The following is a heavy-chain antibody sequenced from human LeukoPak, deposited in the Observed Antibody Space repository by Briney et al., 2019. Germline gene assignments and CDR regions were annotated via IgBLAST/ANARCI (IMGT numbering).Heavy chain of an antibody. J-gene: IGHJ4*02. D-gene: IGHD5-12*01. CDR3: AKDGGQKTYGGYQNY. CDR1: GFTFSSYA. V-gene: IGHV3-23*01. Sequence: PGESLRLSCAASGFTFSSYAMSWDRQAPGKGLEWVSAISGSGGSTYYADSVKGRFTISRDNSKNTLYLQMNSLRAEDTAVYYCAKDGGQKTYGGYQNYWGQGTLVTVSS. CDR2: ISGSGGST.